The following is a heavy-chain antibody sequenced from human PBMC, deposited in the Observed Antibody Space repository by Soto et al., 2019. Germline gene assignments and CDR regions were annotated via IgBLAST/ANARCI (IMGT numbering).Heavy chain of an antibody. D-gene: IGHD3-16*01. CDR1: GLTFRSYV. CDR3: ARWGTTGGLDV. V-gene: IGHV3-33*05. J-gene: IGHJ4*02. Sequence: QVQLVESGGGVVQPGPSLRLSCVGFGLTFRSYVINWVRQAPGKGLEWVALTSYDGSNNFYGDSVKGRFTISRDNSRNTVELQMDSLRLEDTALYYCARWGTTGGLDVWGQGTLVSVSS. CDR2: TSYDGSNN.